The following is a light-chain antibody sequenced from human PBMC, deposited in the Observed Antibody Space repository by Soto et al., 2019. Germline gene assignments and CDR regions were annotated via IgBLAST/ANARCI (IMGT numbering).Light chain of an antibody. J-gene: IGKJ1*01. CDR2: DAS. CDR3: QHYNSYSEA. V-gene: IGKV1-13*02. Sequence: AIQLTQSPSSLSASVGDRVTITCRASQGVSSALAWYQQKPGQAPELLIYDASSLQSGVPSRFSGSGSGTDFTLTISSLQPEDFATYYCQHYNSYSEAFGQGTKVELK. CDR1: QGVSSA.